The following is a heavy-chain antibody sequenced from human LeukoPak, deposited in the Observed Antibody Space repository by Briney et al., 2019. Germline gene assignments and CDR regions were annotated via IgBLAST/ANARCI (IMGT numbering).Heavy chain of an antibody. V-gene: IGHV3-11*01. CDR1: GFTFSDYY. CDR2: ISSSGSTI. J-gene: IGHJ4*02. CDR3: AREGDSSSQLYGFDY. Sequence: GGSLRLSCAASGFTFSDYYMSWIRQAPGKGLEWVSYISSSGSTIYYADSVKGRFTISRDNAKNSLYLQMNSLKAEDTAVYYCAREGDSSSQLYGFDYWGQGTLVTVSS. D-gene: IGHD6-13*01.